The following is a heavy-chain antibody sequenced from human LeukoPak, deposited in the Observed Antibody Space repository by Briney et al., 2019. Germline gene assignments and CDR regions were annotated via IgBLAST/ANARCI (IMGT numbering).Heavy chain of an antibody. CDR2: ISSSSSTI. Sequence: GGSLRLSCAASGFTFSSYSMNWVRQAPGKGLEWFSYISSSSSTIYYADSVKGRFTISRDNAKNSLYLQMNSLRAEDTAVYYCARGRLLWFGELNAGLDYWGQGTLVTVSS. CDR1: GFTFSSYS. V-gene: IGHV3-48*01. J-gene: IGHJ4*02. CDR3: ARGRLLWFGELNAGLDY. D-gene: IGHD3-10*01.